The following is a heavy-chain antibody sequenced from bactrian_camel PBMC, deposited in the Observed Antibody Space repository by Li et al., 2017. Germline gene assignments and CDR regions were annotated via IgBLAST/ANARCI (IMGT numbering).Heavy chain of an antibody. D-gene: IGHD2*01. V-gene: IGHV3S60*01. CDR1: GLHFNDIA. CDR3: ANGYGGSYLVPDGY. Sequence: HVQLVESGGGSVQAGGSLRLSCTASGLHFNDIAMGWFRQAPGKEREGVSCISWSGSSTSYAESVKGRFTISRDDAKNTVYLQLNNLKTEDMAMYYCANGYGGSYLVPDGYWGQGTQVTVS. J-gene: IGHJ6*01. CDR2: ISWSGSST.